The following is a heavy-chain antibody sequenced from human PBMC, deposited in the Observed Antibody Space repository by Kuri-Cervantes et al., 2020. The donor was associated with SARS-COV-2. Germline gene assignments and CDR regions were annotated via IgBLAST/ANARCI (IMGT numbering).Heavy chain of an antibody. CDR3: ARAGVGDFWSGYYGMDV. V-gene: IGHV4-31*03. CDR1: GGSISSGGYY. CDR2: IYYSGST. Sequence: SETLSLTCTVSGGSISSGGYYWSWIRQHPGKGLEWIGYIYYSGSTYYNPSLKSRVTISVDTSKNQFSLKPSSVTAADTAVYYCARAGVGDFWSGYYGMDVWGQGTTVTVSS. D-gene: IGHD3-3*01. J-gene: IGHJ6*02.